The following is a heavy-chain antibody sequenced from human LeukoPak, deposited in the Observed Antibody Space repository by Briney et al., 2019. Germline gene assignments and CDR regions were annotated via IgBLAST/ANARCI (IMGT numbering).Heavy chain of an antibody. D-gene: IGHD3-22*01. Sequence: QAGGSLRLSCAASGFTFSSYAMSWVRQAPGKGLEWVSAISGSGGSTYYADSVKGRFTISRDNSKNTLYLQMNSLRAEDTAVYYCAKAPDYDSSGSLFDYWGQGTLVTVSS. CDR2: ISGSGGST. V-gene: IGHV3-23*01. CDR3: AKAPDYDSSGSLFDY. J-gene: IGHJ4*02. CDR1: GFTFSSYA.